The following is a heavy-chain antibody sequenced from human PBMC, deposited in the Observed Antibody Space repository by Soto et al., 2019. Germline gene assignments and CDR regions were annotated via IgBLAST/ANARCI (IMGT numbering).Heavy chain of an antibody. J-gene: IGHJ6*02. CDR1: GGSISSGDYY. V-gene: IGHV4-30-4*01. CDR2: IYYSGST. Sequence: SETLSLTCTVSGGSISSGDYYWSWIRQPPGKGLEWIGYIYYSGSTYYNPSLKSRVTISVDTSKNQFSLQLNSVTPEDTAVYYCARGLYYYYYGMDVWGQGTTVTVSS. CDR3: ARGLYYYYYGMDV. D-gene: IGHD3-10*01.